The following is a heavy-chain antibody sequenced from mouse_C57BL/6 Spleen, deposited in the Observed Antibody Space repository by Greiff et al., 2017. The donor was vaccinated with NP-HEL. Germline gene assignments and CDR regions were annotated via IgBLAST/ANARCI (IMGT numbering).Heavy chain of an antibody. CDR1: GYTFTSYW. Sequence: VQLQQSGAELVRPGTSVKLSCKASGYTFTSYWMHWVKQRPGQGLEWIGVIDPSDSYTNYNQKFKGKATLTVDTSSSTAYMQLSSLTSEDSAVYYCARENYDYEDAMDYWGQGTSVTVSS. V-gene: IGHV1-59*01. J-gene: IGHJ4*01. CDR2: IDPSDSYT. D-gene: IGHD2-4*01. CDR3: ARENYDYEDAMDY.